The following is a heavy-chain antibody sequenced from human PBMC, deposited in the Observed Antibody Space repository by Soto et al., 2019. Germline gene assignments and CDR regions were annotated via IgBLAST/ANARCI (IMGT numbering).Heavy chain of an antibody. J-gene: IGHJ6*02. CDR3: ARLYCISTSCYLGMDV. Sequence: ASGKVACKASGYTVTSYGISWVRQAPGQGLEWMGWISAYNGNTNYAQKLQGRVTMTTDTSTSTAYMELRSLRSDDTAVYYCARLYCISTSCYLGMDVWGQGTTVTVSS. CDR2: ISAYNGNT. CDR1: GYTVTSYG. V-gene: IGHV1-18*01. D-gene: IGHD2-2*01.